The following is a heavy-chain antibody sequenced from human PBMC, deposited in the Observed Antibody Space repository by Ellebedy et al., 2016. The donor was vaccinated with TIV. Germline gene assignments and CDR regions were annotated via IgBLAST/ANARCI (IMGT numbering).Heavy chain of an antibody. CDR1: GASFSGSY. Sequence: MPSETLSLTCGVSGASFSGSYWSYIRQTPGKGLEWIGEISLSGSPNYNPSLRGRVTMSLDTSKNHFSLNLTSVTAADTAVYYCATAVRDDWSLSLWGQGALVTVSS. CDR2: ISLSGSP. CDR3: ATAVRDDWSLSL. V-gene: IGHV4-34*01. J-gene: IGHJ4*02. D-gene: IGHD3-9*01.